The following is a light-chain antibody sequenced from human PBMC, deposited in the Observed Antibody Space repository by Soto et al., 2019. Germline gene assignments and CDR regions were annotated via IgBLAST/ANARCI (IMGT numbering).Light chain of an antibody. CDR1: STDIGTYSR. Sequence: QSALTQPASVSGSPGQSITISCTGTSTDIGTYSRVSWYLQYPGKAPKLMIYEVTQRPSGVPNRFSGSKSGNTASLTVSGLQAEDEADYYCNSYAASGNLWVFGGGTKVTVL. V-gene: IGLV2-14*02. J-gene: IGLJ3*02. CDR2: EVT. CDR3: NSYAASGNLWV.